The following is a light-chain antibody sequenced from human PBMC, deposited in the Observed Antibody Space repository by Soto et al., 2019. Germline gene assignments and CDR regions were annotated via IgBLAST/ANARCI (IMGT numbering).Light chain of an antibody. CDR2: KAS. CDR3: QQYNSYPET. V-gene: IGKV1-5*03. J-gene: IGKJ1*01. CDR1: QSISSW. Sequence: DIQMTQSPSTLSASVGDRVTITCRASQSISSWLAWYQQKPGKAPKLLIFKASTLQSGVPSRFSGSGSGTEFTLTISSLQPDDFATYYCQQYNSYPETFGQGTKVDIK.